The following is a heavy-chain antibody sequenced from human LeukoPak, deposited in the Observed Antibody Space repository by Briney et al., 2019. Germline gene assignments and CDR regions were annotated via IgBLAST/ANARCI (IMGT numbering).Heavy chain of an antibody. CDR1: GYTLTQLS. CDR3: ATGFISSPRIADF. Sequence: APVKVSCKVSGYTLTQLSMHWVRQAPGKGLEWMGRSDPEDGEIIYAQKFQGRVTLTGDTLTDTAYMELSSLRSEDTAVYYCATGFISSPRIADFWGQGTPVTVSS. J-gene: IGHJ4*02. CDR2: SDPEDGEI. V-gene: IGHV1-24*01. D-gene: IGHD2-15*01.